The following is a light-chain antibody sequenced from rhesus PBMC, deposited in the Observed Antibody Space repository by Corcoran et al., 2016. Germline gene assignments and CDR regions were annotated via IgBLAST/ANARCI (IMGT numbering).Light chain of an antibody. CDR3: QQYYSPPYT. CDR1: QSLLYTSNNKNY. J-gene: IGKJ2*01. V-gene: IGKV4-1*01. CDR2: WSS. Sequence: DIVMTQSPDSLAVSLGERVIINCKSSQSLLYTSNNKNYLAWYQQKPGQGPKLLIYWSSTRESGVPNRFSGSGSGTDFTLTISGLQAEDVAVYYCQQYYSPPYTFGQGAKVEF.